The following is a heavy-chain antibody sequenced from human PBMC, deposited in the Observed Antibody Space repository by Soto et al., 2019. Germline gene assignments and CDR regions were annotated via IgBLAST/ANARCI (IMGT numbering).Heavy chain of an antibody. J-gene: IGHJ4*02. CDR1: GFTFSSYG. CDR3: ARDRAPYYYDSSGPNFDY. D-gene: IGHD3-22*01. CDR2: IWYDGSNK. Sequence: SLRLSCAASGFTFSSYGMHWVRQAPGKGLEWVAVIWYDGSNKYYADSVKGRFTISRDNSKNTLYLQMNSLRAEDTAVYYCARDRAPYYYDSSGPNFDYWGQGTLVTVS. V-gene: IGHV3-33*01.